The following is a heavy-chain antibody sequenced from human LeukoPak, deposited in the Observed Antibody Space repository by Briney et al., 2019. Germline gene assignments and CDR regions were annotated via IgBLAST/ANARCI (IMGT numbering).Heavy chain of an antibody. CDR3: HIYCGGDCYSGGWFDP. D-gene: IGHD2-21*01. CDR1: GFSFSLYA. CDR2: ISGSGDNT. Sequence: PGGSLRLSCAASGFSFSLYAMNWVRQAPGKGLEWVSAISGSGDNTYYADSVKGHFTIPRDNSKNILYLQMNSLRAEDTAVYYCHIYCGGDCYSGGWFDPWGQGTLVTVSS. J-gene: IGHJ5*02. V-gene: IGHV3-23*01.